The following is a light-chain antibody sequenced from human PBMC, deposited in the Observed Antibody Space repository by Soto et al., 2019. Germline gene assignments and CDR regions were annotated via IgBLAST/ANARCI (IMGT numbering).Light chain of an antibody. V-gene: IGKV1-12*01. J-gene: IGKJ5*01. CDR2: AAS. CDR1: QDISSW. Sequence: DIQMTQSPSSVSASAGDRVTLTFLASQDISSWLAWYKQKQGKAPKXXIYAASSLQSGVPSRFRGSGSGTDFTLTISSLKPEDFATYYCQQANSFPITFGQGTRLEI. CDR3: QQANSFPIT.